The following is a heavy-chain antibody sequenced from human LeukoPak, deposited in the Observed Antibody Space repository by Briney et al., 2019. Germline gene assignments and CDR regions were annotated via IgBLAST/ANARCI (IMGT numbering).Heavy chain of an antibody. CDR2: ISSSGNTI. CDR1: GFTLSTYS. J-gene: IGHJ4*02. V-gene: IGHV3-48*04. D-gene: IGHD6-6*01. CDR3: ARRRDFDY. Sequence: QSGGSLRLSCAASGFTLSTYSMNWVRQAPGKGLEWVSYISSSGNTIYYADSVKGRLTISRDNAKNSLFLQMNSLRAEDTAVYYCARRRDFDYWGQGTLVAVSS.